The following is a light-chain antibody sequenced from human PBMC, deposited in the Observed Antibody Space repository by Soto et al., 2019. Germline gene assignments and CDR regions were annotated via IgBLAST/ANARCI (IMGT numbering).Light chain of an antibody. CDR2: DAS. Sequence: DIQMTQSPSTLSASVGDKVTITCRASQRISNWLAWYQQKPGKAPKLLIYDASSLESGVPSRFSGSGAGTRFTLTISSLQPDDFATDYCQQYNSYSYTFGQGTKLEIK. CDR3: QQYNSYSYT. V-gene: IGKV1-5*01. J-gene: IGKJ2*01. CDR1: QRISNW.